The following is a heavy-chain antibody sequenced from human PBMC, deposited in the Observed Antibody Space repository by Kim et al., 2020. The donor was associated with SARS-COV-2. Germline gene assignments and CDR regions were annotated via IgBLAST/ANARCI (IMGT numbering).Heavy chain of an antibody. V-gene: IGHV3-7*03. J-gene: IGHJ4*02. CDR1: GFLFRSFW. D-gene: IGHD5-18*01. CDR3: ARFRGYSSKDFDS. CDR2: IKLDGSEK. Sequence: GGSLRLSCAASGFLFRSFWMSWVRQAPGKGLEWVANIKLDGSEKYYVDSVKGRFTISRDNGKNSLYLQMNSLRAEDTAVYYCARFRGYSSKDFDSWGQGTQVAVSS.